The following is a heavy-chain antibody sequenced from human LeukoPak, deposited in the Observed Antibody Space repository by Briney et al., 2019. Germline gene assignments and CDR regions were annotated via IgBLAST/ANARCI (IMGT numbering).Heavy chain of an antibody. CDR2: ISAHNGNT. J-gene: IGHJ4*02. Sequence: ASVKVSCKASGYTFTSYGISWVRQAPGQGLEWMGWISAHNGNTNYAQKLQGRVTMTTDTSTSTAYMELRSLRSDDTAVYYCARDSYDILTGYFSFDYWGQGTLVTVSS. CDR3: ARDSYDILTGYFSFDY. D-gene: IGHD3-9*01. V-gene: IGHV1-18*01. CDR1: GYTFTSYG.